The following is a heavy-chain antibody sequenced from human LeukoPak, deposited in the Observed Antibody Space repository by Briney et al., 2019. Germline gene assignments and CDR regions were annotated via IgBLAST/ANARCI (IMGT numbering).Heavy chain of an antibody. Sequence: ASVKVSCKASGYTVTGHYLHWVRQAPGQGPEWMGWINPKTGDTTYAQKLQGRVTMTWDTSITTAYMELSSLRSDDTAIYYCARAYEYGWFDPWGQGTQVTVSS. J-gene: IGHJ5*02. CDR1: GYTVTGHY. CDR3: ARAYEYGWFDP. V-gene: IGHV1-2*02. CDR2: INPKTGDT. D-gene: IGHD4/OR15-4a*01.